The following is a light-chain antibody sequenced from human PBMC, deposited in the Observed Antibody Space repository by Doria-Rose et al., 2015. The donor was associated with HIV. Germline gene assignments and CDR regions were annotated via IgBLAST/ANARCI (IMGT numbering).Light chain of an antibody. V-gene: IGKV3-20*01. CDR3: QQYGTSRGT. CDR1: RRVKSSY. J-gene: IGKJ5*01. CDR2: DAS. Sequence: TQSPGTLPLSPGERATLSCRASRRVKSSYLAWYQQKPGQAPRLLIYDASTRATGIPDRFSGSGSGTDFTLTISRLEPEDVAVYYRQQYGTSRGTFGQGTRLEIK.